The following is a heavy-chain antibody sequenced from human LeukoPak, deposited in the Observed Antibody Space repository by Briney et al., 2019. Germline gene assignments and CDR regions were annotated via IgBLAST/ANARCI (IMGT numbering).Heavy chain of an antibody. CDR3: ASPATYYDFWSGYHPFDY. J-gene: IGHJ4*02. Sequence: SETLSLTCTVSGGSFSSTRYYWGWIRQPPGKGLEWSGSISYGGSTFYNPSLESRVTVSVDTSKKQFSVKLSSVTAADTAVYYCASPATYYDFWSGYHPFDYWGQGTLVTVSS. CDR2: ISYGGST. CDR1: GGSFSSTRYY. D-gene: IGHD3-3*01. V-gene: IGHV4-39*01.